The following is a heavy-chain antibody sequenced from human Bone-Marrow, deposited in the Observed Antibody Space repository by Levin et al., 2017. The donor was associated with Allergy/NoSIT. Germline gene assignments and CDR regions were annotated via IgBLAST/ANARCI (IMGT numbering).Heavy chain of an antibody. D-gene: IGHD2/OR15-2a*01. Sequence: ASVKVSCKASGYTFTGHHIQWARQAPGQGLEWMAYINPHSGSTKSSQKFQDRVILTRDTSIATAYMELSGLRFDDTALYFCARSEYKNFPFDLWGQGTLVTVSS. CDR1: GYTFTGHH. J-gene: IGHJ4*02. CDR3: ARSEYKNFPFDL. CDR2: INPHSGST. V-gene: IGHV1-2*02.